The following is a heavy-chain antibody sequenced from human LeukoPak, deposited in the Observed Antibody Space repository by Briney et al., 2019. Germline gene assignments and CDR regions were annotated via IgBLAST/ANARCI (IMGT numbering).Heavy chain of an antibody. J-gene: IGHJ6*02. CDR2: INPNSGGT. CDR3: AREDYGDYGTPYYYYGMDV. Sequence: GASVKVSCKASGYTFTGYYMHWVRQAPGQGLEWMGWINPNSGGTNYAQKFQGRVTMTRDTSISTAYMELSRLRSDDTAVYYCAREDYGDYGTPYYYYGMDVWGQGTTVTVPS. D-gene: IGHD4-17*01. CDR1: GYTFTGYY. V-gene: IGHV1-2*02.